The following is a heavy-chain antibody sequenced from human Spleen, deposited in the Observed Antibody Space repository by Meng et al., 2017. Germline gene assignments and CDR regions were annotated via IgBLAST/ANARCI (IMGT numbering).Heavy chain of an antibody. V-gene: IGHV4-59*08. D-gene: IGHD5-12*01. CDR2: IYYSGST. Sequence: GSLRLSCTVSGGSISSYYWSWIRQPPGKGLEWIGYIYYSGSTNYNPSLKSRVTISVDTSKNQFSLRLSSVTAADTAVYYCARAGYSGYGENFAYWGQGKLVTGAS. CDR1: GGSISSYY. J-gene: IGHJ4*02. CDR3: ARAGYSGYGENFAY.